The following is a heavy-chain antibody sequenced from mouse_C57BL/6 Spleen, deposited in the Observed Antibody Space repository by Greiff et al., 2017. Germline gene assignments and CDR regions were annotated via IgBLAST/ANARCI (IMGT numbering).Heavy chain of an antibody. V-gene: IGHV3-1*01. CDR1: GYSITSGYD. Sequence: EVQLQQSGPGMVKPSQSLSLTCTVTGYSITSGYDWHWIRHFPGNKLEWMGYISYSGSTNYNPSLKSRISITHDTSKNHFFLKLNSVTTEDTATYYCAREGDYGPFAYWGQGTLVTVST. J-gene: IGHJ3*01. CDR3: AREGDYGPFAY. D-gene: IGHD1-1*01. CDR2: ISYSGST.